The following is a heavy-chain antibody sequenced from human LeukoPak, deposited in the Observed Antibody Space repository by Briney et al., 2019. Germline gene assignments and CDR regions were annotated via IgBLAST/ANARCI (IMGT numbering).Heavy chain of an antibody. CDR2: IYYDGST. Sequence: PSETLSLTCTVSGDSDDSIKSSSYYWAWIRPPPGKGLEWVGSIYYDGSTYYNPSLRGQVTISVDTSKSQFSVKLNSVTAADTAMYYCGRRGHLHRPFWGQGTLVTVSS. J-gene: IGHJ4*02. CDR3: GRRGHLHRPF. CDR1: GDSDDSIKSSSYY. V-gene: IGHV4-39*01. D-gene: IGHD3/OR15-3a*01.